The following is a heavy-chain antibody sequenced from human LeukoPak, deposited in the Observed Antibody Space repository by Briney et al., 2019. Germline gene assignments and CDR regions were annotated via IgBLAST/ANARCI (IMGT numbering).Heavy chain of an antibody. V-gene: IGHV4-30-2*01. CDR1: GGSISSGGYS. CDR2: IYHSGST. D-gene: IGHD3-3*01. Sequence: SQTLSLTCAVSGGSISSGGYSWSWIRQPPGKGLEWIGYIYHSGSTYYNPSLKSRVTISVDRSKNQFSLKLSSVTAADTAVYYCARGALGFWSGYYQLYYFDYWGQGTLVTVSS. CDR3: ARGALGFWSGYYQLYYFDY. J-gene: IGHJ4*02.